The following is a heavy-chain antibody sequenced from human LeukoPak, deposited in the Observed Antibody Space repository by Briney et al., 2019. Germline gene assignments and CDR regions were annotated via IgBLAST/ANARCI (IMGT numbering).Heavy chain of an antibody. D-gene: IGHD3-3*01. Sequence: ASVKVSCKASGYTFTGYYMHWVRQAPGQGLEWMGWINPNSGGINYAQKFQGRVTMTRDTSISTAYMELSRLRSDDTAVYYCARGHDFWSGYYGFDYWGQGTLVTVSS. CDR3: ARGHDFWSGYYGFDY. CDR2: INPNSGGI. J-gene: IGHJ4*02. V-gene: IGHV1-2*02. CDR1: GYTFTGYY.